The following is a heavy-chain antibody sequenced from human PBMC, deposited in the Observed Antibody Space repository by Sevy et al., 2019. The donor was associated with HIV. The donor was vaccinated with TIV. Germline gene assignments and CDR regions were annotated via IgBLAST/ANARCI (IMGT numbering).Heavy chain of an antibody. CDR1: GYTLSQVS. D-gene: IGHD3-22*01. CDR3: SITKDYYDSSGCPFDY. J-gene: IGHJ4*02. CDR2: FDPEDGET. Sequence: ASVKVSCKASGYTLSQVSMHWVRQVPGKGLEWMGSFDPEDGETIYAQKFQGRLTMTEDTYTDTAYMELCSLKSEDTAVFYCSITKDYYDSSGCPFDYWGQGTLVTVSS. V-gene: IGHV1-24*01.